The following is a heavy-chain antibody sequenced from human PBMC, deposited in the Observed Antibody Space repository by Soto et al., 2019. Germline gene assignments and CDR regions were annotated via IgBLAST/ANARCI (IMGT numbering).Heavy chain of an antibody. J-gene: IGHJ4*02. CDR3: ARGITLPTPLDY. CDR1: GYTFTSYA. D-gene: IGHD1-20*01. CDR2: INAGNGNT. Sequence: ASVKVSRKASGYTFTSYAMHWVRPAPGQRLEWMGWINAGNGNTKYSQKFQGRVTITRDTSASTAYMELSSLRSEDTAVYYCARGITLPTPLDYWGQGTLVTVSS. V-gene: IGHV1-3*01.